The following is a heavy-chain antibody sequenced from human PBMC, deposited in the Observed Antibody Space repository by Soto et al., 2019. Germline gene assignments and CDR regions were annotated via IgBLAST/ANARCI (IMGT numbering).Heavy chain of an antibody. CDR2: ISAYNGNT. CDR1: GYTFTSYG. V-gene: IGHV1-18*01. Sequence: ASVTVSCQASGYTFTSYGISLVRQAPGQGLEWMGWISAYNGNTNYAQKLQGRVTMTTDTSTSTAYMELRSLRSDDTAVYYCARHFDTVRGAPYYYYYMDVWGKGTTVTVSS. D-gene: IGHD3-10*01. J-gene: IGHJ6*03. CDR3: ARHFDTVRGAPYYYYYMDV.